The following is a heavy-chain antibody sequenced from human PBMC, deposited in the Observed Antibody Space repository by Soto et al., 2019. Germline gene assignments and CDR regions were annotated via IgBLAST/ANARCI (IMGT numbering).Heavy chain of an antibody. V-gene: IGHV4-34*01. CDR2: INHSGST. Sequence: SETLSLTCAVYGGSFSCYYWSWIRQPPGKGLEWIGEINHSGSTNYNPSLKSRVTISVDTSKNQFSLKLSSVTAADTAVYYCARGRDTARTYYYYGMDAWGQGTTVTVSS. CDR3: ARGRDTARTYYYYGMDA. D-gene: IGHD5-18*01. CDR1: GGSFSCYY. J-gene: IGHJ6*02.